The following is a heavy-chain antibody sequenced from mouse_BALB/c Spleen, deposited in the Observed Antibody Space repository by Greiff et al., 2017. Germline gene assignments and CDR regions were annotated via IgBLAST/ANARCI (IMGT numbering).Heavy chain of an antibody. CDR1: GYTFTSYY. J-gene: IGHJ3*01. CDR2: IYPGNVNT. Sequence: VQLKESGPELVKPGASVRISCKASGYTFTSYYIHWVKQRPGQGLEWIGWIYPGNVNTKYNEKFKGKATLTADKSSSTAYMQLSSLTSEDSAVYFCARSGSAWFAYWGQGTLVTVSA. D-gene: IGHD3-1*01. CDR3: ARSGSAWFAY. V-gene: IGHV1S56*01.